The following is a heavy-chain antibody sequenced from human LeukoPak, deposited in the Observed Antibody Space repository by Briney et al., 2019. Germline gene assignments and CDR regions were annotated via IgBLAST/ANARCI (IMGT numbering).Heavy chain of an antibody. CDR1: GFTFSSYW. CDR3: AREFHCSGGTCYIDYYYYAMDV. Sequence: GGSLRLSCAASGFTFSSYWMGWVRQAPGKGLEWVANIKQDGSERYYVDSVKGRFTISRDNAKNSVYLQMNSLRVEDTAVYYCAREFHCSGGTCYIDYYYYAMDVWGKGTTVTVSS. V-gene: IGHV3-7*03. CDR2: IKQDGSER. D-gene: IGHD2-15*01. J-gene: IGHJ6*04.